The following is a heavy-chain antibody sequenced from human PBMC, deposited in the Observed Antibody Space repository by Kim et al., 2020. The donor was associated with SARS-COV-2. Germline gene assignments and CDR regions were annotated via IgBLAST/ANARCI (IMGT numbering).Heavy chain of an antibody. V-gene: IGHV3-53*01. CDR3: ARSSVQRWLRSVRYFDY. J-gene: IGHJ4*02. Sequence: VKGRFTISRDNSKNTLYLQMNSLRAEDTAVYYCARSSVQRWLRSVRYFDYWGQGTLVTVSS. D-gene: IGHD5-18*01.